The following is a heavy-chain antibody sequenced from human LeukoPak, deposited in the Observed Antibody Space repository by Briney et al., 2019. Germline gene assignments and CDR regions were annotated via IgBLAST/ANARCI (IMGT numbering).Heavy chain of an antibody. CDR1: GFTFSSYS. J-gene: IGHJ4*02. CDR3: ARDFRATVTTPEDY. V-gene: IGHV3-21*01. CDR2: ISSSSSYI. Sequence: GGSLRLSCAASGFTFSSYSMNWVRQAPGKGLEWVSSISSSSSYIYYADSVKGRFTISRDNAKNSLYLQMNSLRAEDTAGYYCARDFRATVTTPEDYWGQGTLVTVSS. D-gene: IGHD4-17*01.